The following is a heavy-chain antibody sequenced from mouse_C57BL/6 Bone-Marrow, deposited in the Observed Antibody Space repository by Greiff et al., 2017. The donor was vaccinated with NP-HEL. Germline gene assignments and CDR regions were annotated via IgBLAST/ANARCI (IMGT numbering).Heavy chain of an antibody. D-gene: IGHD2-5*01. V-gene: IGHV1-52*01. CDR1: GYTFTSYW. CDR2: IDPSDSET. J-gene: IGHJ3*01. Sequence: QVQLQQPGAELVRPGSSVKLSCKASGYTFTSYWMHWVKQRPIQGLEWIGNIDPSDSETHYNQKFKDKATLTVDKSSSTAYMQPSSLTSEDSAVYYGARRGSNYFAWFAYWGQGTLVTVSA. CDR3: ARRGSNYFAWFAY.